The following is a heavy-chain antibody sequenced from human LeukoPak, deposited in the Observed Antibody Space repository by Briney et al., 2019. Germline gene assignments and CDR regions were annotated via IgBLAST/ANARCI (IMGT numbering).Heavy chain of an antibody. CDR1: GYTFTSYY. J-gene: IGHJ4*02. CDR2: INPSGGST. V-gene: IGHV1-46*03. Sequence: ASVKVSCKASGYTFTSYYMHWLRQAPGQGLEWMGIINPSGGSTSYAQKFQGRVTMTRDTSTSTVYMELSSLRSEDTAVYYCARVRSPQWLVGGDYFDYWGQGTLVTVSS. D-gene: IGHD6-19*01. CDR3: ARVRSPQWLVGGDYFDY.